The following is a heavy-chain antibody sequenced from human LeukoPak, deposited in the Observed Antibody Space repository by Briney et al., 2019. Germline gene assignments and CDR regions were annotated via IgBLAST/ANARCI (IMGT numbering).Heavy chain of an antibody. Sequence: GGSLRLSCAASGFTFSRYWMSWVRQAPGKGLEWVANIKQDGSEKYYVDSVKGRFTISRDNAKNSLYLQMNSLRAEDTAVFYCARETYCSGGDCYRLGIDYWGQGTLVTVSS. D-gene: IGHD2-15*01. CDR2: IKQDGSEK. CDR3: ARETYCSGGDCYRLGIDY. J-gene: IGHJ4*02. V-gene: IGHV3-7*01. CDR1: GFTFSRYW.